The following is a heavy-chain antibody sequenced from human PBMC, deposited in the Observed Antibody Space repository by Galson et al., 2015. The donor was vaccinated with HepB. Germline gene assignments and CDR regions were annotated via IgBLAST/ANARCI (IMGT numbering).Heavy chain of an antibody. V-gene: IGHV5-51*01. CDR3: ARGGSVVVTPPDAFDF. D-gene: IGHD2-21*02. CDR1: GYTFTNYW. CDR2: VSPFDSDT. Sequence: QSGAEVKKPGESLKISCKTSGYTFTNYWIGWVRQTPGKGLEWMGIVSPFDSDTRYSPSFQGQVTISADKSNITAFLQWSRLKASDTAMYYCARGGSVVVTPPDAFDFWGQGTMVTVSS. J-gene: IGHJ3*01.